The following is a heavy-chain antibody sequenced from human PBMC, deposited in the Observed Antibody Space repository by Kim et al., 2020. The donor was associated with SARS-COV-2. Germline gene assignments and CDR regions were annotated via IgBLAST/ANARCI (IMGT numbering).Heavy chain of an antibody. J-gene: IGHJ4*02. CDR3: ARSFSWSYFGYDY. CDR2: ISYDGSHK. Sequence: GGSLRLSCAASGFTFNTYGMHWVRQAPGKGLEWVAVISYDGSHKYYEDSVKGRFTISRDNPTNTLYLQMNSLRIEDTAVYYCARSFSWSYFGYDYWGQGSLVTVSS. D-gene: IGHD1-26*01. CDR1: GFTFNTYG. V-gene: IGHV3-30*03.